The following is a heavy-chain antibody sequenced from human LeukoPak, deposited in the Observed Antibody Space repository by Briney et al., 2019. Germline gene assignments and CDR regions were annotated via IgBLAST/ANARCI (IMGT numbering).Heavy chain of an antibody. V-gene: IGHV4-61*02. Sequence: SETLSLTCTVSGGSISSGSYYWSWIRPPAGKGLEWIGRIYTSGSTNYNPSLKSRVTISVDTSKNQLSLKLSSVTAADTAVYYCARDRAAYCGGDCYPNWFDPWGQGTLVTVSS. CDR2: IYTSGST. CDR3: ARDRAAYCGGDCYPNWFDP. J-gene: IGHJ5*02. D-gene: IGHD2-21*02. CDR1: GGSISSGSYY.